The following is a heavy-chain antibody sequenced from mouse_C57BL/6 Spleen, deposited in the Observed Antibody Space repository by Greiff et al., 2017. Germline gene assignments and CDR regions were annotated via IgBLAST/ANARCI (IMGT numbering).Heavy chain of an antibody. J-gene: IGHJ3*01. D-gene: IGHD2-5*01. V-gene: IGHV1-72*01. CDR3: ARRDSNYDGFAY. CDR1: GYTFTSYW. CDR2: IDPNSGGT. Sequence: QVQLQQPGAELVKPGASVKLSCKASGYTFTSYWMHWVKQRPGRGLEWIGRIDPNSGGTKYNEKFKSKATLTVDKPSSTAYMQISSLTSEDSAVYYCARRDSNYDGFAYWGQGTLVTVSA.